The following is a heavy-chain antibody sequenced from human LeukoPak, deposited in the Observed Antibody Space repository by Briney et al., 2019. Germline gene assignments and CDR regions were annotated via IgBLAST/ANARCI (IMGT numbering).Heavy chain of an antibody. V-gene: IGHV3-7*01. Sequence: GGSLTLSWAASGFTFSSYWMSWVRMAPGKGLGWVANIKQDGSEKYYVDSVKGRLIISREHAKNSLYLQMNRRRAEDTAVYYCARDHPWGQGTLVTVSS. J-gene: IGHJ5*02. CDR3: ARDHP. CDR2: IKQDGSEK. CDR1: GFTFSSYW.